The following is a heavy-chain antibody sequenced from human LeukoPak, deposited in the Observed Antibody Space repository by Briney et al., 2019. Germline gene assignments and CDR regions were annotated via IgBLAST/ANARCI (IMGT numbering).Heavy chain of an antibody. D-gene: IGHD3-16*01. CDR1: GYTFTGYY. CDR2: INPNSGGT. Sequence: GASVKVSCKASGYTFTGYYMHWVRQAPGQGLEWMRWINPNSGGTSYAQKFQGRVTMTRDTSISTAYMELSRLGSDDTAVYYCARGGYDYVWGKYYFDYWGQGTLVTVSS. J-gene: IGHJ4*02. V-gene: IGHV1-2*02. CDR3: ARGGYDYVWGKYYFDY.